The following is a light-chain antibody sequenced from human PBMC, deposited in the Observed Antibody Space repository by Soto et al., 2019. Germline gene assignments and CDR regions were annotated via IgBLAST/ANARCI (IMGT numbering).Light chain of an antibody. CDR3: QQYNNWPPIT. Sequence: EVVMTQSPATLYVSPGERATLSCRASQSVSGNLAWYQQKPGQAPRLLIYGASTRATGIPARFSGSGSGTEFTLTISSLQSKDFVVYYCQQYNNWPPITFGQGTRLEIK. V-gene: IGKV3-15*01. CDR1: QSVSGN. CDR2: GAS. J-gene: IGKJ5*01.